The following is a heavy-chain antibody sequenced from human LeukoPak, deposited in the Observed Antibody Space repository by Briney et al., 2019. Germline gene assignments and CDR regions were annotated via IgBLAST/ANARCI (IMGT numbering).Heavy chain of an antibody. D-gene: IGHD3-22*01. CDR1: GYTFTGYY. J-gene: IGHJ4*02. Sequence: ASVKVSCKASGYTFTGYYMRWVRQAPGQGLEWMGRINPNSGGTNYAQTCHGRVTIPRETSISTAYMELSRLRCDGTAVYYCARGAGYYYDGSGYGVYWGQGTLVTVSS. V-gene: IGHV1-2*06. CDR2: INPNSGGT. CDR3: ARGAGYYYDGSGYGVY.